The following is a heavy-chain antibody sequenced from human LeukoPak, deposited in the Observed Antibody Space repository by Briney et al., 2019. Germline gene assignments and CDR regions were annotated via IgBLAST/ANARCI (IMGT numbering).Heavy chain of an antibody. Sequence: GGSLRLSCAASGFTFSSYSMNWVRQAPGNGLEWVSSISSSSSYIYYADSVKGRFTISRDNAKNSLYLQMNSLRAEDTAVYYCARDSSGWYLPEYLQHWGQGTLVTVSS. J-gene: IGHJ1*01. CDR3: ARDSSGWYLPEYLQH. V-gene: IGHV3-21*01. CDR1: GFTFSSYS. CDR2: ISSSSSYI. D-gene: IGHD6-19*01.